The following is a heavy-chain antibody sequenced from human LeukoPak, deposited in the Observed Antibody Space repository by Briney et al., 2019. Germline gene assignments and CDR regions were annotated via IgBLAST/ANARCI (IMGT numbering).Heavy chain of an antibody. Sequence: PSETLSLTCTVSGGSISSGSYYWSWIRQPAGKGLEWIGRIYTSGSTNYNPSLKSRVTISVDTSKNQFSLKLSSVTAADTAVYYCASREYCSSTSCYEVDYWGQGTLVTVSS. J-gene: IGHJ4*02. D-gene: IGHD2-2*01. V-gene: IGHV4-61*02. CDR2: IYTSGST. CDR1: GGSISSGSYY. CDR3: ASREYCSSTSCYEVDY.